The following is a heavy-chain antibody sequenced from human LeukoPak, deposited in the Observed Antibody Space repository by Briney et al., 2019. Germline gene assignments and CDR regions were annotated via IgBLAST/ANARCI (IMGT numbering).Heavy chain of an antibody. Sequence: GGSLRLSCTASGFTFADYPMSWFRQAPGKGLEWVGFIRTITYGGTTEYAASVKGRFTISRDDSKSIAYLQMNSLKTEDTAVYYCTSDLQLKGNWNDDLEAGGQGTLVTVSS. J-gene: IGHJ4*02. CDR3: TSDLQLKGNWNDDLEA. V-gene: IGHV3-49*03. CDR1: GFTFADYP. CDR2: IRTITYGGTT. D-gene: IGHD1-1*01.